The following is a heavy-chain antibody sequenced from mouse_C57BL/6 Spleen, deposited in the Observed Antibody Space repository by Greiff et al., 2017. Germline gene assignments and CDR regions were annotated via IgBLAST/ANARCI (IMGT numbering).Heavy chain of an antibody. V-gene: IGHV1-76*01. CDR3: AIYDYDVGYFDY. CDR2: IYPGSGNT. Sequence: VQVVESGAELVRPGASVKLSCKASGYTFTDYYINWVKQRPGQGLEWIARIYPGSGNTYYNEKFKGKATLTAEKSSSTAYMQLSSLTSEDSAVYFCAIYDYDVGYFDYWGQGTTLTVSS. D-gene: IGHD2-4*01. J-gene: IGHJ2*01. CDR1: GYTFTDYY.